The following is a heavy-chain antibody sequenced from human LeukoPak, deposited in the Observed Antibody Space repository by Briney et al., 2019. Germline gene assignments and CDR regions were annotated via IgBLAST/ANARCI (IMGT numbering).Heavy chain of an antibody. V-gene: IGHV3-23*01. J-gene: IGHJ4*02. D-gene: IGHD3-22*01. CDR3: AKVGYDSSGYYPSVFDY. Sequence: GSLRLSCAASGFTFSSYAMSWVRQAPGKGLEWVSAISGSGGSTYYADSVKGRFTISRDNSKNTLYLQMNSLRAEDTAAYYCAKVGYDSSGYYPSVFDYWGQGTLVTVSS. CDR2: ISGSGGST. CDR1: GFTFSSYA.